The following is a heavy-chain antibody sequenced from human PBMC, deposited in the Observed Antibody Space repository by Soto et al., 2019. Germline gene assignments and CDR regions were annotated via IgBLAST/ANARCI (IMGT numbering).Heavy chain of an antibody. D-gene: IGHD2-2*01. CDR2: ISYDGSNK. J-gene: IGHJ6*04. CDR1: GFTFSSYG. V-gene: IGHV3-30*18. CDR3: AKDFGTMSSIVVVPAAPLDV. Sequence: GGSLRLSCAASGFTFSSYGMHWVRQAPGKGLEWVAVISYDGSNKYYADSVKGRFTISRDNSKNTLYLQMNSLRAEDTAVYYCAKDFGTMSSIVVVPAAPLDVWGKGTTVTVSS.